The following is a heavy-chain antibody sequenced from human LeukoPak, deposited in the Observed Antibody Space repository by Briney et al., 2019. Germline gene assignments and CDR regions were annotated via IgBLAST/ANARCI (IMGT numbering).Heavy chain of an antibody. CDR3: ARHPELYFFDY. V-gene: IGHV4-59*08. CDR2: ISYSGST. CDR1: GASISSYY. J-gene: IGHJ4*02. Sequence: SETLSLTCTVSGASISSYYWSWIRQPPGKGLEWIGYISYSGSTNYNPSLKSRVTISADTSKNQVSLTLSSVTAADTAVYYCARHPELYFFDYWGQGTLVTVSS. D-gene: IGHD3-10*01.